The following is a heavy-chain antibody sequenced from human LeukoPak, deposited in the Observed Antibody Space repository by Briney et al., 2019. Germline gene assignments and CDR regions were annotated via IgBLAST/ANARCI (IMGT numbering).Heavy chain of an antibody. CDR3: ERPFYSSGSYYFDY. J-gene: IGHJ4*02. D-gene: IGHD3-10*01. V-gene: IGHV5-51*01. CDR1: GYRFTSYW. Sequence: GESLKISCKGSGYRFTSYWIGWVRQMPGKGLEWMGVIYPGDSDTKYSPSFQGQVTISADKSISTAYLQWSSLKASDTAMYYCERPFYSSGSYYFDYWGQGTLVTVSS. CDR2: IYPGDSDT.